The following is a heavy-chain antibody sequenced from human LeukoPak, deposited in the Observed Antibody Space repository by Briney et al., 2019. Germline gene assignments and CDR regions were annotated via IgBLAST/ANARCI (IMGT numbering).Heavy chain of an antibody. CDR2: ISRSSSTI. Sequence: GGSLRLSCAASGFSFSDYSMNWVRQAPGKGLEWVSYISRSSSTIYYADSVKGRFTISRDNAKNSLFLQMHSLRAEDTALYYCASNGFSSRWNDHWGQGTLVTVSS. CDR3: ASNGFSSRWNDH. J-gene: IGHJ5*02. D-gene: IGHD6-13*01. CDR1: GFSFSDYS. V-gene: IGHV3-48*01.